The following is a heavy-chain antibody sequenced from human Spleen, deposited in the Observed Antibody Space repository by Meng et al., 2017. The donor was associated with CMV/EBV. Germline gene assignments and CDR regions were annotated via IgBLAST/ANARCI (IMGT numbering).Heavy chain of an antibody. Sequence: GSYMHWVRQAPGPGLEWMGWINPNSGGTNYAQQFQGRVTMTRDTSISTAYMELSRLRSDDTAVYYCARSGYCSSTSCYGGRDWFDPWGQGTLVTVSS. CDR2: INPNSGGT. CDR1: GSY. J-gene: IGHJ5*02. CDR3: ARSGYCSSTSCYGGRDWFDP. V-gene: IGHV1-2*02. D-gene: IGHD2-2*01.